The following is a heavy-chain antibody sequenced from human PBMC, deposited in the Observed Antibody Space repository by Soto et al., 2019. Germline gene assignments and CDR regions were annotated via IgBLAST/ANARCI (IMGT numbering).Heavy chain of an antibody. CDR2: ISGSGGST. V-gene: IGHV3-23*01. D-gene: IGHD3-22*01. CDR3: AKDPLYDRGAFYI. J-gene: IGHJ3*02. Sequence: EVQLLESGGGLVQPGVSLRLSCAASGFTFSSYAMSWVRQAPGKGLEWVSAISGSGGSTYYADSVKGRFTISRDNSKNTLYLQMNSLRAEDTAVYYCAKDPLYDRGAFYIWGQGTMVTVSS. CDR1: GFTFSSYA.